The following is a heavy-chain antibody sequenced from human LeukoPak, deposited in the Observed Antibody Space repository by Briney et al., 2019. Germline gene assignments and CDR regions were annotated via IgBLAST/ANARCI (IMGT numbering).Heavy chain of an antibody. CDR1: GGSISSYY. V-gene: IGHV4-4*07. D-gene: IGHD2-2*01. CDR3: ARGLPVPAHDAFDI. J-gene: IGHJ3*02. CDR2: IHTSGST. Sequence: SETLSLTCTVSGGSISSYYWSWIRQPAGKGLEGIGRIHTSGSTNYNPSLKSRVTMSVDTSKNQFSLNLSSVTAADTAVYFCARGLPVPAHDAFDIWGQGTMVTVSS.